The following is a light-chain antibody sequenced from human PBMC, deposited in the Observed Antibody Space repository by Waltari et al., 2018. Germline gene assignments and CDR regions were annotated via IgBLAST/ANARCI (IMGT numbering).Light chain of an antibody. J-gene: IGLJ3*02. CDR2: SNN. Sequence: QSVLTQPPSASGTPGQTVTISCSGGNSNIGTNAVYWYQQLPGTAPKLLIYSNNQRPSGVPSRFAGSKSGTSAALAISGLQSQDEADYYCAAWDASLNAPGVFGGGTKLTVL. CDR3: AAWDASLNAPGV. CDR1: NSNIGTNA. V-gene: IGLV1-44*01.